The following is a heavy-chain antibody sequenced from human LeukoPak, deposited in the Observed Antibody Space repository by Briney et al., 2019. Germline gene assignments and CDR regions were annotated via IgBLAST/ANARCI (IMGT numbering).Heavy chain of an antibody. CDR3: ARDLRSYGFKEDDAFDI. CDR2: ISSSSSYI. D-gene: IGHD5-18*01. J-gene: IGHJ3*02. Sequence: GGSLRLSCAASGFTFSSYSMNWVRQAPGKGLEWVSSISSSSSYIYYADSMKGRFTISRDNAKNSLYLQMNSLRAEDTAVYYCARDLRSYGFKEDDAFDIWGQGTMVTVSS. V-gene: IGHV3-21*01. CDR1: GFTFSSYS.